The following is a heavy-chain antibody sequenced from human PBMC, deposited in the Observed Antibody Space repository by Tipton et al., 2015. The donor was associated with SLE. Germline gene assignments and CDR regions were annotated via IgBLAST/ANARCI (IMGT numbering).Heavy chain of an antibody. J-gene: IGHJ1*01. Sequence: SLRLSCAASGFSVSGTYMSWVRQAPGKGLEWVAVIYSGGTTYYRDSVKGRFSISRDNAKNTLFLQLNSLRVEDMAVYYCSSLHHWGQGTLVTVSS. V-gene: IGHV3-53*01. CDR2: IYSGGTT. CDR3: SSLHH. CDR1: GFSVSGTY.